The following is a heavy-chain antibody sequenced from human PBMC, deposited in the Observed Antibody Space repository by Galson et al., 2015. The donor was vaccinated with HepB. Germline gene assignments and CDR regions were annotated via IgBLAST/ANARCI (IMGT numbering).Heavy chain of an antibody. J-gene: IGHJ4*02. Sequence: SVKVSCKASGYTFTSHGISWVRQAPGQGLEWVGWISSYRGNTKYAQKFQGRVTMTKDTSTSTVYMEVRSLRFDDTAVYYCARDVDWVLDHGGQGTLVTVSS. CDR1: GYTFTSHG. V-gene: IGHV1-18*01. CDR2: ISSYRGNT. D-gene: IGHD3/OR15-3a*01. CDR3: ARDVDWVLDH.